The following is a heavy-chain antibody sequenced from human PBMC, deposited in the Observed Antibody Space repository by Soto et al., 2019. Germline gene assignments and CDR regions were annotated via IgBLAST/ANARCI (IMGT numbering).Heavy chain of an antibody. J-gene: IGHJ5*02. CDR2: FDPEDGET. CDR1: GYTLTELS. V-gene: IGHV1-24*01. D-gene: IGHD3-10*01. CDR3: ARGGLREDPINWFDP. Sequence: GASVKVSCKVSGYTLTELSMHWVRQAPGKGLEWMGGFDPEDGETIYAQKFQGRVTMTEDTSTDTAYMELSSLRSEDTAVYYCARGGLREDPINWFDPWGQGTLVTVSS.